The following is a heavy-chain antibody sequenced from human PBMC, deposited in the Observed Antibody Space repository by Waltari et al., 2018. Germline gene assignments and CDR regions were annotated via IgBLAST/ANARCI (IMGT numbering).Heavy chain of an antibody. D-gene: IGHD5-12*01. J-gene: IGHJ4*02. V-gene: IGHV3-21*01. Sequence: EVQLVESGGGLVKPGGSLRLSCAASGFTCSTYTMNWVRQAPGKGLEWVSSISGSTGYIYYADSVKGRFTISRDNAKSSLYLEMNSLRGEDTAIYYCARAEQPMATIIGVDYWGQGTLVTVSS. CDR2: ISGSTGYI. CDR1: GFTCSTYT. CDR3: ARAEQPMATIIGVDY.